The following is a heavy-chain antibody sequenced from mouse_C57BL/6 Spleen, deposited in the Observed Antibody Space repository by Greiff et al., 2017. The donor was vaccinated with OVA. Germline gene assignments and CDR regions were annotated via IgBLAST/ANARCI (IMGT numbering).Heavy chain of an antibody. CDR3: ARRVYYGSTESYYLDY. J-gene: IGHJ2*01. V-gene: IGHV1-69*01. Sequence: VQLQQPGAELVMPGASVKLSCKASGYTFTSYWMHWVKQRPGQGLEWIGEIDPSDSYTNYNQKFKGKSTLSVDKSSSTAYMQLSSLTSEDSAVYYCARRVYYGSTESYYLDYWGQGTTLTVSS. CDR2: IDPSDSYT. CDR1: GYTFTSYW. D-gene: IGHD1-1*01.